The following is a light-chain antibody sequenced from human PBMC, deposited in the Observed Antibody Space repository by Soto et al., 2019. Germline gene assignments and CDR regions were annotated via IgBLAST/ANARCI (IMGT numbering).Light chain of an antibody. CDR2: DAS. V-gene: IGKV1-33*01. CDR1: QDISNS. CDR3: HQYHSLPIT. Sequence: DIQMTQSPSSLSASVGDRVTITCQASQDISNSISWYQQRPGKAPKLVIHDASTLETGVPSRLSGSGSGTEFTFTLTTLQSEDIATYYCHQYHSLPITSGGGTKVEIK. J-gene: IGKJ4*01.